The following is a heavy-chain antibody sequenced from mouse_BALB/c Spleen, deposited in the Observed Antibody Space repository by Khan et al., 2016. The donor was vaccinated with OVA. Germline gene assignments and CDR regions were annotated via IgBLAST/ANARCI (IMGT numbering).Heavy chain of an antibody. V-gene: IGHV1-4*01. CDR2: INPSTGYT. Sequence: QVQLKQSGAELARPGDSVKMSCKASGYTFTSYTIHWIKQRPGQGLEWIGYINPSTGYTNYNQKFKDKVTLTVDKSSTTAYMQLNSLTSDDSAVYTCLIGGTYSGNAGWFAYWGQGTLVTVSA. CDR1: GYTFTSYT. D-gene: IGHD3-3*01. CDR3: LIGGTYSGNAGWFAY. J-gene: IGHJ3*01.